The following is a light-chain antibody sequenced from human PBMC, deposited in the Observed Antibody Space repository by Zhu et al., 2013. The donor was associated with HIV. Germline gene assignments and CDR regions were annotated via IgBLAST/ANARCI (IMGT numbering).Light chain of an antibody. Sequence: QSALTQPASVSGSPGQSITISCPGTSSDVGGYNYVSWYQQHPGKAPKLMIYEVSNRPSGVSNRFSVSKSGNTASLTISGLQAEDEANYYCSSYSNSETLVVFGGGTKLTVL. CDR2: EVS. CDR3: SSYSNSETLVV. J-gene: IGLJ2*01. V-gene: IGLV2-14*01. CDR1: SSDVGGYNY.